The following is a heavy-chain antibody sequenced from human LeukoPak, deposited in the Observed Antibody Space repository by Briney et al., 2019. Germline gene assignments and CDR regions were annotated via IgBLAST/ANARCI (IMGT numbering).Heavy chain of an antibody. CDR2: ISWDGGST. Sequence: GGSLRLSCAASGFTFDDYTMHWVRQAPGKGLEWVSLISWDGGSTYYADSVKGRFTISRDNSKNSLYLQMNSLRTEDTASYYCAKDIGSSRYYYYYMDVWGKGTTVTVSS. J-gene: IGHJ6*03. CDR3: AKDIGSSRYYYYYMDV. V-gene: IGHV3-43*01. D-gene: IGHD6-6*01. CDR1: GFTFDDYT.